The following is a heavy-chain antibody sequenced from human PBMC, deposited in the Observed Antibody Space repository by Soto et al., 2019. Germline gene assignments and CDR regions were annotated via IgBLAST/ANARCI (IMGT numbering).Heavy chain of an antibody. V-gene: IGHV1-46*01. CDR3: AREVVVAIDDSPFYGMDV. D-gene: IGHD2-15*01. Sequence: QVQLVQSGAEVKKPGAPMKVSCKASGYAFTSYHINWVRQAPGQGLEWMGIINPSGGGTTYAQKFRGRVTMTSDTSTSTVYMELSSLRSEDTAVHFCAREVVVAIDDSPFYGMDVWGQGTTVTVSS. CDR1: GYAFTSYH. J-gene: IGHJ6*02. CDR2: INPSGGGT.